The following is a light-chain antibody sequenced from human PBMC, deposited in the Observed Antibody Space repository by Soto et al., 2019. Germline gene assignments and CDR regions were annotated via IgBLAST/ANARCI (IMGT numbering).Light chain of an antibody. CDR1: QSVLYGSSNKNY. CDR2: WAS. Sequence: DIVMTQSPDSLAVSLGERATINCKSSQSVLYGSSNKNYLAWYQQKPGQPPRQLIYWASTRESGVPDRFSGSGSGTDFTLTISSLQAEDLAVYYCQQYYSTPRTFGQGTKVEIK. J-gene: IGKJ1*01. CDR3: QQYYSTPRT. V-gene: IGKV4-1*01.